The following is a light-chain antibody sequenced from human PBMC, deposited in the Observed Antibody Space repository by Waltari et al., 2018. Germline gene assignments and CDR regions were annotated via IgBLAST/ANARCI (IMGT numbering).Light chain of an antibody. J-gene: IGKJ4*01. CDR1: QRVSSS. CDR2: DAS. Sequence: EIVLTQSPATLSLSPGERATLSCRASQRVSSSLAWYQQKPGQAPRLLIYDASTRATGIPARFSGSGSGADFTLTINSLEPEDFALYYCQQRSNWPLTFGGGTK. CDR3: QQRSNWPLT. V-gene: IGKV3-11*01.